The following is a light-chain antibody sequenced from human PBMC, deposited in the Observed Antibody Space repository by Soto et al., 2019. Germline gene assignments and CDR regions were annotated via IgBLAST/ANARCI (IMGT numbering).Light chain of an antibody. CDR3: LQSLQIPWA. CDR1: QSLLLSNGNTY. V-gene: IGKV2-28*01. CDR2: LVS. J-gene: IGKJ1*01. Sequence: IVMTQSPLSLPVTPGEPASISCNSSQSLLLSNGNTYLDWYLQKPGQSPQLLIYLVSNRASGVPDRFRGGGSGTDFTLKISRVEAEDVGVYYCLQSLQIPWAFGQGTKVEIK.